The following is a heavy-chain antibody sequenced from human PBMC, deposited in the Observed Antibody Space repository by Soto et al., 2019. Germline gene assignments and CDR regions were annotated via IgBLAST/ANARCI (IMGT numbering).Heavy chain of an antibody. Sequence: GGSLRLSCAASGFTFSSYSMNWVRQAPGKGLEWVSSISSSSSYIYYADSVKGRFTISRDNAKKSLYLQMNSLRAEDTAVYYCARDGGRSSHNYYYYYGMDVCGQGTTVTVYS. V-gene: IGHV3-21*01. J-gene: IGHJ6*02. D-gene: IGHD6-13*01. CDR3: ARDGGRSSHNYYYYYGMDV. CDR1: GFTFSSYS. CDR2: ISSSSSYI.